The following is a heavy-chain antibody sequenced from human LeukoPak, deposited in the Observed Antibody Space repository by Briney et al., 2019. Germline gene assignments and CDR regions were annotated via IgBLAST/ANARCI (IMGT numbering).Heavy chain of an antibody. V-gene: IGHV3-20*03. CDR2: INWNGGST. Sequence: GGSLRLSYAASGFTFDDYGMSWVRQAPGRGLEWVSGINWNGGSTGYADSVKGRFTISRDNAKNSLSLEMNSLRAEDTAFYYCARRMGAYYYMDVWGTGTTVTVSS. CDR1: GFTFDDYG. CDR3: ARRMGAYYYMDV. J-gene: IGHJ6*03. D-gene: IGHD3-16*01.